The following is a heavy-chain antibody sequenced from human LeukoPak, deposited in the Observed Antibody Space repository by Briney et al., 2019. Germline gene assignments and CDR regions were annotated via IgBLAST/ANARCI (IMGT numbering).Heavy chain of an antibody. D-gene: IGHD3-10*01. CDR1: GFTFPSYA. CDR2: ISNSGGNT. J-gene: IGHJ4*02. V-gene: IGHV3-23*01. Sequence: GGSLRLSCAASGFTFPSYAMSWVRQAPGKGLEWVSLISNSGGNTWYADSVKGRFTISRDNAKNSLYLQMNSLRDEDTAVYYCARGNTAMVRVNFDYWGQGTLVTVSS. CDR3: ARGNTAMVRVNFDY.